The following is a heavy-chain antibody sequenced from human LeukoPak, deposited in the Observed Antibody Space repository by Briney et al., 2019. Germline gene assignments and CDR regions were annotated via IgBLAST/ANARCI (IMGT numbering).Heavy chain of an antibody. Sequence: GASVKVSCKASGYTFTSYGISWVRQAPGQGLEWMGWISAYNGNTNYAQKLQGRVTMTTDTSTSTAYMELRSLRSDDTAVYYCARGNEDIVEENWFDPWGQGALVTVSS. J-gene: IGHJ5*02. V-gene: IGHV1-18*01. D-gene: IGHD5-12*01. CDR1: GYTFTSYG. CDR3: ARGNEDIVEENWFDP. CDR2: ISAYNGNT.